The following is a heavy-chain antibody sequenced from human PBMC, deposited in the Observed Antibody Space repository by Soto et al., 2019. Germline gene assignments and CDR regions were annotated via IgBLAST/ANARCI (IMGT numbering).Heavy chain of an antibody. CDR1: GFTFSGSA. CDR2: IRSKTKSYAT. D-gene: IGHD4-17*01. Sequence: EVQLVESGGGLVQPGGSLKLSCAASGFTFSGSAMHWVRQASGKGLEWVGRIRSKTKSYATAYAASVKGRFTISRDDSKNTAYLQMNSLKTEDTAVYYRTRRLLHDYGDQVFDSWGQGTLVTVSS. J-gene: IGHJ4*02. CDR3: TRRLLHDYGDQVFDS. V-gene: IGHV3-73*02.